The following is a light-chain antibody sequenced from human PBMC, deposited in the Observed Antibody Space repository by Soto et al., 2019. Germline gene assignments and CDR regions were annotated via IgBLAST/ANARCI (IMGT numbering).Light chain of an antibody. CDR2: DAS. Sequence: EILLTQSPATLSLSPGDRATLSCRASQTVSSYLAWYQQKPGQAPRLLIYDASSRATGIPARFSGSGSGTNFTLTITSLEPEDFAVYYCQQRSDWPSTFGGGTKVDIK. V-gene: IGKV3-11*01. J-gene: IGKJ4*01. CDR1: QTVSSY. CDR3: QQRSDWPST.